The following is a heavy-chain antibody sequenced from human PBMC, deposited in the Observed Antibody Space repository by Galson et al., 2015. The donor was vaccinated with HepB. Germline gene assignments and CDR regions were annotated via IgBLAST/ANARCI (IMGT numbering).Heavy chain of an antibody. V-gene: IGHV1-2*06. CDR1: GYTFTGHY. D-gene: IGHD3-22*01. Sequence: SVKVSCKASGYTFTGHYMHWVRQAPGQGLEWMGRINPNSGGTNYAQKFQGRVTMTRDTSIRTAYMELSRLRSDDTAVYFCARGGTMIVVAELWGRGTLVTVSS. J-gene: IGHJ2*01. CDR3: ARGGTMIVVAEL. CDR2: INPNSGGT.